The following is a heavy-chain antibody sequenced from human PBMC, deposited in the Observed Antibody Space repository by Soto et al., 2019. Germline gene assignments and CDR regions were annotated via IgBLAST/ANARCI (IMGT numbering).Heavy chain of an antibody. CDR2: IYYSGST. J-gene: IGHJ4*02. V-gene: IGHV4-61*01. Sequence: SETLSLTCTVSGGSVSSGSYYWSWIRQPPGKGLEWIGYIYYSGSTNYNPSLKSRVTISVDTSKNQFSLKLSSVTAADTAVYYCARSVRGYGERYFDYWGQGTLVTVSS. CDR1: GGSVSSGSYY. D-gene: IGHD3-10*01. CDR3: ARSVRGYGERYFDY.